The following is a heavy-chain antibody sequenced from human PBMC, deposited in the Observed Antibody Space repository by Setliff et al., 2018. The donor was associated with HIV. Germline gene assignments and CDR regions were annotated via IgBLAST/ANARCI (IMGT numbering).Heavy chain of an antibody. CDR2: ISGSGAST. CDR3: ARRKLEVWVNDYYSYYLNV. Sequence: LRLSCAASGFTFNTYAMSWVRQAPGKGLEWVSVISGSGASTFYADSVKGRFTIARDNSKNTLYLQMNGLRVEDTAVYYCARRKLEVWVNDYYSYYLNVWGKGTTVTVSS. CDR1: GFTFNTYA. V-gene: IGHV3-23*01. D-gene: IGHD1-1*01. J-gene: IGHJ6*03.